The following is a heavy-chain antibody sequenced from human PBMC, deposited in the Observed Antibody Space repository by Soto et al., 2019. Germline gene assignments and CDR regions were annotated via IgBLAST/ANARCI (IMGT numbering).Heavy chain of an antibody. CDR2: IWYDGSNK. J-gene: IGHJ4*02. D-gene: IGHD1-26*01. CDR3: ERVSSGGSYCGGLDY. Sequence: QVQLVESGGGVVQPGRSLRLSCAASGFTFSSYGMHWVRQAPGKGLEWVAVIWYDGSNKYYADSVKGRFTISRDNSKNTLYLLMTSLRAEDTAGYYCERVSSGGSYCGGLDYCRQGTLVTVA. V-gene: IGHV3-33*01. CDR1: GFTFSSYG.